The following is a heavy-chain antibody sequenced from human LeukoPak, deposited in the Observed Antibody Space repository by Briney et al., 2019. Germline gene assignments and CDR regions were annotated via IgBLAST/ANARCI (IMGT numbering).Heavy chain of an antibody. V-gene: IGHV4-39*07. CDR1: GGSISSSSYY. CDR3: ARTSGYDFWSGLNWFDP. Sequence: SETLSLTCTVSGGSISSSSYYWGWIRQPPGKGLEWIGSIYYSGSTYYNPSLKSRVTISVDTSKNQFSLKLSSVTAADTAVYYCARTSGYDFWSGLNWFDPWGQGTLVTVSS. J-gene: IGHJ5*02. D-gene: IGHD3-3*01. CDR2: IYYSGST.